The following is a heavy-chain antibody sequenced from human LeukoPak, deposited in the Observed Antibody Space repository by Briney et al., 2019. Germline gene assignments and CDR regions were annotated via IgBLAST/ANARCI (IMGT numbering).Heavy chain of an antibody. J-gene: IGHJ6*02. V-gene: IGHV4-61*01. Sequence: SETLSLTRAVSGYSISSSNYWTWIRQTPRKGLEWIGSVYYTGSTNYNPSLKSRVTISIDTSRSQFSLKLTSVTVADTAVYYCARDSRYSYGSGGMDVWGQGTTVTVSS. D-gene: IGHD3-10*01. CDR1: GYSISSSNY. CDR3: ARDSRYSYGSGGMDV. CDR2: VYYTGST.